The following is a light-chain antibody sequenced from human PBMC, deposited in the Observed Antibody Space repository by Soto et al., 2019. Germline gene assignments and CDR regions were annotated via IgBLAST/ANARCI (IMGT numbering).Light chain of an antibody. J-gene: IGLJ1*01. Sequence: SYELTKPPSVSVSPGQTASITCSGDKLGTKYVAWYQQKAGQSPVVVIYQDARRPSGIPERFSGSNSGNTATLTISGTQAMDEADYYCQAWDSNTYVFGTGTKVTVL. CDR1: KLGTKY. CDR3: QAWDSNTYV. CDR2: QDA. V-gene: IGLV3-1*01.